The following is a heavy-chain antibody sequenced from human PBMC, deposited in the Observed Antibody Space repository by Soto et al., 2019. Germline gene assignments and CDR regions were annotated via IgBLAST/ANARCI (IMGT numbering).Heavy chain of an antibody. CDR3: ARDKTSYYDISGIFDI. CDR2: IYSGGRT. V-gene: IGHV3-53*01. CDR1: GFTVSDNY. J-gene: IGHJ3*02. Sequence: QPGGSLRLSCAASGFTVSDNYMTWVRQAPGKGLEWVSVIYSGGRTYYADSVKGRFTISRDNSNNTLYLQMNSLRAEDTAVYYCARDKTSYYDISGIFDIWGQGTMVTVSS. D-gene: IGHD3-22*01.